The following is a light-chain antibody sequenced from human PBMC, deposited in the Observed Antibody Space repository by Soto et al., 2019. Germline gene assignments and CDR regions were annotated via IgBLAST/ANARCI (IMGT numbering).Light chain of an antibody. V-gene: IGKV1-5*01. CDR1: QSISSW. CDR2: DAS. CDR3: QQYNSYWT. Sequence: DIQMTQSPSTLSASVGDRVTITCRASQSISSWLAWYQQKPGKAPILLIYDASSLQSGVPSRFSGSGSGTEFTLTISSLQPDDSATYYCQQYNSYWTFGQGTKVDIK. J-gene: IGKJ1*01.